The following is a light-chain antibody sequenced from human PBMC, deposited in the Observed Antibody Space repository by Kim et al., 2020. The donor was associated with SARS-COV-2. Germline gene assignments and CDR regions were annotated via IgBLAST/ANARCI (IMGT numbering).Light chain of an antibody. V-gene: IGLV3-1*01. CDR2: QDS. Sequence: VSPGQTASITCSVDKLGDKYACWYQQKPGQSPVLVIYQDSKRPSGIPERFSGSNSGNTATLTISGTQAMDEADYYCQAWDSSTVVFGGGTKLTVL. CDR3: QAWDSSTVV. J-gene: IGLJ2*01. CDR1: KLGDKY.